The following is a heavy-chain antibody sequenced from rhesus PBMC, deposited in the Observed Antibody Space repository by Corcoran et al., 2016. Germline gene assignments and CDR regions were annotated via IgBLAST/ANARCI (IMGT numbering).Heavy chain of an antibody. V-gene: IGHV1-111*02. D-gene: IGHD5-24*01. Sequence: EVQLVQSGAEVKKPGASVNISCKASGYTFTAYYLHRLRQAPGKGLEWRGRGEPEDGETKHAQKFQDRVTITADTSTDTAYMELSSLRSEDTAVYYCGTSETAGTVGLDYWGQGVLVTVSS. CDR3: GTSETAGTVGLDY. J-gene: IGHJ4*01. CDR1: GYTFTAYY. CDR2: GEPEDGET.